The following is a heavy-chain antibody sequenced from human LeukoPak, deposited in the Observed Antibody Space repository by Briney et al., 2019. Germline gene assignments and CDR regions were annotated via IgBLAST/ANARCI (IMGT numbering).Heavy chain of an antibody. CDR1: GFTFSSYG. D-gene: IGHD3-22*01. Sequence: GGSLRLSCAASGFTFSSYGMHWVRQAPGKGLEWVAVIWYDGSNKYHADSVKGRFTISRDNSKNTLYLQMNSLRAEDTAVYYCARTDYYDSSGYSNFDYWGQGTLVTVSS. V-gene: IGHV3-33*01. CDR3: ARTDYYDSSGYSNFDY. CDR2: IWYDGSNK. J-gene: IGHJ4*02.